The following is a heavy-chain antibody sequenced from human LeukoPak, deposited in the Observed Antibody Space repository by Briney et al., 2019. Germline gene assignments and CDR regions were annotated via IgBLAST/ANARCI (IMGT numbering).Heavy chain of an antibody. CDR3: AKDYYAAIYGNDY. CDR2: ISSSSSYI. J-gene: IGHJ4*02. V-gene: IGHV3-21*04. D-gene: IGHD3-10*01. Sequence: GGSLRLSCAASGFTFSSYSMNWVRQAPGKGLEWVSSISSSSSYIYYADSVKGRFTISRDNAKNSLYLQMNSLRAEDTAVYYCAKDYYAAIYGNDYWGQGTLVTVSS. CDR1: GFTFSSYS.